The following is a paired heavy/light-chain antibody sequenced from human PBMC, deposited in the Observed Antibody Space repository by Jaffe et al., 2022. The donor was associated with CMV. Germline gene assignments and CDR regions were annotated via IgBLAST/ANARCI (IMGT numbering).Heavy chain of an antibody. CDR3: VKKKLQSDDSERAPFEY. Sequence: EVQLVESGGGLVQPGGALRLSCSASGFIFNTCDMHWVRQAPGKGLEDVSGISYHGNHAYYADSVKGRFTISRDNSKNTLFLQMSSLTVDDTGLYFCVKKKLQSDDSERAPFEYWGRGTLVTVSS. CDR2: ISYHGNHA. D-gene: IGHD3-10*01. J-gene: IGHJ4*02. CDR1: GFIFNTCD. V-gene: IGHV3-64D*06.
Light chain of an antibody. J-gene: IGKJ2*01. V-gene: IGKV3-20*01. CDR2: DTS. Sequence: EIVLTQSPGTLSLSPGERATLSCRASQNVRNNFLAWFQQKPGQAPILLIYDTSSRATGVPDRFIGSGSGTDFTLTITRLEPEDFAVFYCMAYAFSPRTFGRGTKLEMK. CDR1: QNVRNNF. CDR3: MAYAFSPRT.